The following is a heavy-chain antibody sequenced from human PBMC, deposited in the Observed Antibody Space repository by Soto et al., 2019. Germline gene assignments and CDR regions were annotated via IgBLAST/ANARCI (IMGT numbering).Heavy chain of an antibody. J-gene: IGHJ4*02. CDR1: RGSISDYY. V-gene: IGHV4-59*08. CDR2: VYYSGSA. CDR3: ARQALD. Sequence: QVQLQESGPGLVKPSETLSLTCTVSRGSISDYYWSWFRQAPGKGRDWIGYVYYSGSANYNPSLQSRVSVSVDTSKNQFSLKLSSVTAAYEAVYYCARQALDWGQGTLVTVSS.